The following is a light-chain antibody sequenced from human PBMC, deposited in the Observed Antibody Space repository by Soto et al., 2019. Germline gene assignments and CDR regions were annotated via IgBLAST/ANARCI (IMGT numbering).Light chain of an antibody. CDR1: NIGSKS. V-gene: IGLV3-21*02. Sequence: SYELTQPPSVSVAPGQTARITCGGNNIGSKSVHWYQQKPGQAPVLVVYDDSDRPSGIPERFSGSKSGNTASLTISGLQAEDEADYYCSSYAGSSTVFGGGTQLTVL. CDR3: SSYAGSSTV. J-gene: IGLJ7*01. CDR2: DDS.